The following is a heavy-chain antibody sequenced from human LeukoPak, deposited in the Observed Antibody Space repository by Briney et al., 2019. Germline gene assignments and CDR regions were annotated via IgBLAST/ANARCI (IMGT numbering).Heavy chain of an antibody. V-gene: IGHV3-11*05. CDR3: ARDQAGGVVVPAAYDY. Sequence: GGSLRLSCAPSGFTFSDYYMSWIRQAPGKGLEWVSYISSSSSYTNYADSVKGRFTISRDNAKNSLYLQMNSLRAEDTAVYYCARDQAGGVVVPAAYDYWGQGTLVTVSS. CDR1: GFTFSDYY. D-gene: IGHD2-2*01. CDR2: ISSSSSYT. J-gene: IGHJ4*02.